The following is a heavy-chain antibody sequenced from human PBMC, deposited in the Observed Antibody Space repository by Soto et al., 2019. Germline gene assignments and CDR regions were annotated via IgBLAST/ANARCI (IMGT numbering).Heavy chain of an antibody. D-gene: IGHD2-2*01. J-gene: IGHJ6*02. CDR1: GGSISSSNW. CDR3: AADIVVVPAAASTYYYYYGMDV. Sequence: SETLSLTCAVSGGSISSSNWWSWVRQPPGKGLEWIGEIYHSGSTNYNPSLKSRVTISVDKSKNQFSLKLSSVTAADTAVYYCAADIVVVPAAASTYYYYYGMDVWGQGTTVTVSS. CDR2: IYHSGST. V-gene: IGHV4-4*02.